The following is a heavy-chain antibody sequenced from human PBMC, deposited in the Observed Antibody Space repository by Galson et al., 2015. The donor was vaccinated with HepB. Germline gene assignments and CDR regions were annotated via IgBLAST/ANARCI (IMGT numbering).Heavy chain of an antibody. J-gene: IGHJ6*02. CDR3: AKAPTAFYYYGMDV. CDR1: GFTFSSYG. Sequence: SLRLSCAASGFTFSSYGMHWVRQAPGKGLVWVAVIWYDGSNKYYADSVKGRFTISRDNSKNTLYLQMNSLRAEDTAVYYCAKAPTAFYYYGMDVWGQGTTVTVSS. CDR2: IWYDGSNK. V-gene: IGHV3-33*06.